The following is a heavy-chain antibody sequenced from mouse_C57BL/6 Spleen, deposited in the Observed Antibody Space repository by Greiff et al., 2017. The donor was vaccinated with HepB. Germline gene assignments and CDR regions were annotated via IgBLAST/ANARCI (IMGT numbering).Heavy chain of an antibody. CDR2: INYDGSST. CDR1: GFTFSDYY. D-gene: IGHD2-4*01. CDR3: ARDPGDYDGYWYFDV. Sequence: EVKVEESEGGLVQPGSSMKLSCTASGFTFSDYYMAWVRQVPEKGLEWVANINYDGSSTYYLDSLKSRFIISRDNAKNILYLQMSSLKSEDTATYYCARDPGDYDGYWYFDVWGTGTTVTVSS. J-gene: IGHJ1*03. V-gene: IGHV5-16*01.